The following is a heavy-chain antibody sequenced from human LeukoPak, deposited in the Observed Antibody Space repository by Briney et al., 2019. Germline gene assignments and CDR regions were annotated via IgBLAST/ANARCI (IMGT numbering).Heavy chain of an antibody. CDR2: INPNSGGT. CDR1: GYTFTGYY. CDR3: ARDPSNTSGYYVYHDY. J-gene: IGHJ4*02. D-gene: IGHD2-2*01. Sequence: ASVKVSCKASGYTFTGYYMHWVRQAPGQGLEWMGWINPNSGGTNYAQKFQGRVTMTRDTSISTAYMELSRLRSDDTAVYYCARDPSNTSGYYVYHDYWGQGALVTVSS. V-gene: IGHV1-2*02.